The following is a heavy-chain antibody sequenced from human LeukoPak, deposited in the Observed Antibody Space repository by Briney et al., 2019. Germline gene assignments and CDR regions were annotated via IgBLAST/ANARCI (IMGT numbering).Heavy chain of an antibody. CDR3: ARGRGITGTPEF. CDR1: GGSFSGYY. J-gene: IGHJ4*02. Sequence: WETLSLTCAVYGGSFSGYYWSWIRQPPGKGLEWIGEINHSGSTNYNPSLKSRVTISVDMSKNQFSLKLSSVTAADTAVYYCARGRGITGTPEFWGQGTLVTVSS. V-gene: IGHV4-34*01. CDR2: INHSGST. D-gene: IGHD1-20*01.